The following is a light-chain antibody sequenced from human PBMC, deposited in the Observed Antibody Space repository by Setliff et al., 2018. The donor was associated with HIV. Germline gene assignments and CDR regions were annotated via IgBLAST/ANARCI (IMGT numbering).Light chain of an antibody. Sequence: QSALPQPASVSGSPGQSITISCTGTGSNVGSYDLVSWYQQHPGKAPKFILYEVNKRPSGVSDRFSGSKSGNTASLTISGLQAEDEADYYCSSFTTTNALDVFGTGTKGTVL. CDR1: GSNVGSYDL. CDR3: SSFTTTNALDV. CDR2: EVN. V-gene: IGLV2-14*02. J-gene: IGLJ1*01.